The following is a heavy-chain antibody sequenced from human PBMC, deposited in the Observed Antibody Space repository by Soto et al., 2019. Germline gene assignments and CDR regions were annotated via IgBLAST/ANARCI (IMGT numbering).Heavy chain of an antibody. D-gene: IGHD3-22*01. J-gene: IGHJ4*02. CDR3: ARSSGYYYLEY. CDR2: INAGNGNT. CDR1: GYTSTNYA. V-gene: IGHV1-3*01. Sequence: QVQLVQSGAEVKKPGASVKVSCKASGYTSTNYAMHWVRQAPGQRLEWMGWINAGNGNTKYSQQFQGRVTITRDTSASTGYMDLSSLRSEDTAVYYCARSSGYYYLEYWGQGTLVTVSS.